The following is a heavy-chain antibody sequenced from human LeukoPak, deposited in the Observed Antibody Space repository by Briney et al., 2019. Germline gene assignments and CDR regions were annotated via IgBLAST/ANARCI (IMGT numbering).Heavy chain of an antibody. J-gene: IGHJ4*02. CDR1: GFTFSSYE. Sequence: QAGGSLRLSCAASGFTFSSYEMNWVRQAPGKGLEWVSYISSSGSTLYYADSVKGRFTISRDNAKSSLYLQMNSLRAEDTALYYCARIYSSGSRYYFDYWGQGTLVTVSS. V-gene: IGHV3-48*03. CDR3: ARIYSSGSRYYFDY. CDR2: ISSSGSTL. D-gene: IGHD6-19*01.